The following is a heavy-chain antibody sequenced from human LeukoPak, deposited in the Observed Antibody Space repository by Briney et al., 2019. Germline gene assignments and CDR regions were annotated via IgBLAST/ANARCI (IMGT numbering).Heavy chain of an antibody. CDR1: GFTFSSYA. D-gene: IGHD3-10*01. Sequence: GGSLRLSCAASGFTFSSYAMSWVRQAPGKGLEWVSAISGSGGSTYYADSVKGRFTISRDNSKNTLYLQMNSLRAEDTAVYYCATLLFGPMVRGVSVWGSPYDAFDIWGQGTMVTVSS. J-gene: IGHJ3*02. CDR2: ISGSGGST. CDR3: ATLLFGPMVRGVSVWGSPYDAFDI. V-gene: IGHV3-23*01.